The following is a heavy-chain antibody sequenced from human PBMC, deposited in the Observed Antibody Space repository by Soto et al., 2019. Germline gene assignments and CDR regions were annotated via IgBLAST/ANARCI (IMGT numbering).Heavy chain of an antibody. CDR2: INVYNGNT. CDR1: GYTFTTYG. D-gene: IGHD5-18*01. Sequence: ASVKVSCEASGYTFTTYGISWVRQAPGQGLEWMGWINVYNGNTKYAQKLQGRVTMTTDTSTSTAYMELRSLISDDTAVYYCARDAGYSYGPFDYWGQGTLVTVSS. V-gene: IGHV1-18*01. CDR3: ARDAGYSYGPFDY. J-gene: IGHJ4*02.